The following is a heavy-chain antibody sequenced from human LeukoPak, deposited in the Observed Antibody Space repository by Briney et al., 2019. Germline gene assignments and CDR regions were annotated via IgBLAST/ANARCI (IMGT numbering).Heavy chain of an antibody. Sequence: KSAQALSLTCTVSGGSISSGDYYWSWLRQPPGKGLEWIVYIYYSRSTYYNPSLKSRVTISVDTSKNQFSLKLSSVTAADTAVYYCARVERYFDWSLDYWGQGTLVTVSS. D-gene: IGHD3-9*01. CDR1: GGSISSGDYY. J-gene: IGHJ4*02. CDR3: ARVERYFDWSLDY. V-gene: IGHV4-30-4*01. CDR2: IYYSRST.